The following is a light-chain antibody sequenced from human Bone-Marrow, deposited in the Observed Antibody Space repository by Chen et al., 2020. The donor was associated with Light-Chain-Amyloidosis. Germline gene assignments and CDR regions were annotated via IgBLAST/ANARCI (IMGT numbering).Light chain of an antibody. V-gene: IGLV2-14*01. J-gene: IGLJ1*01. Sequence: QYALTQPTSVSGSPGQSVTISGTGTISDVGGDNHVSWYQQHPDKAPKLMIYEVTNRPTWVPDRFSGSKSDNTASLTISGLQTEDEADYFCSSYTITNTLVFGSGTRVTVL. CDR2: EVT. CDR1: ISDVGGDNH. CDR3: SSYTITNTLV.